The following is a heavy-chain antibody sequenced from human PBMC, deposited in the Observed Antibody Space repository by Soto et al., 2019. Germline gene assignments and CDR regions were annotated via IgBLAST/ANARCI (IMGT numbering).Heavy chain of an antibody. V-gene: IGHV3-33*06. D-gene: IGHD4-4*01. CDR3: AKGKYSNYYYYYFDV. J-gene: IGHJ6*03. CDR2: IWYDGSNK. CDR1: GFTFSSYG. Sequence: GGSLRLSCAASGFTFSSYGMHWVRQAPGKGLEWVAVIWYDGSNKYYADSVKGRFTISRDNSKNTLYLQMNSLRAEDTAVYYCAKGKYSNYYYYYFDVWGKGTTVTVSS.